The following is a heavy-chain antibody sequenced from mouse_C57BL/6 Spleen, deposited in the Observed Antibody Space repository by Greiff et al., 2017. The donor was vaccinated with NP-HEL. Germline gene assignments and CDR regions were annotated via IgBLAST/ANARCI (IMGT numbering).Heavy chain of an antibody. Sequence: EVQLQESGTVLARPGASVKMSCKTSGYTFTSYWMHWVKQRPGQGLEWIGAIYPGNSDTSYNQKFKGKAKLTAVTSASTAYMELSSLTNEDSAVYYCTLDSSGYNYAMDYWGQGTSVTVSS. CDR3: TLDSSGYNYAMDY. J-gene: IGHJ4*01. CDR2: IYPGNSDT. CDR1: GYTFTSYW. D-gene: IGHD3-2*02. V-gene: IGHV1-5*01.